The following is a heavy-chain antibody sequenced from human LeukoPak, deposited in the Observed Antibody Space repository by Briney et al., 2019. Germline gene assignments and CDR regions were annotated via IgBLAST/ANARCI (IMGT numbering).Heavy chain of an antibody. CDR2: MNPNSGNT. V-gene: IGHV1-8*01. CDR1: GYTFTSYD. D-gene: IGHD6-13*01. Sequence: ASVKVSCKASGYTFTSYDINWVRQATGQGLEWMGWMNPNSGNTGYAQKLQGRVTMTRNTSISTAYMELSSLRSEDTAVYYCARVTSLYSSSWYGYYYYGMDVWGQGTTVTVSS. CDR3: ARVTSLYSSSWYGYYYYGMDV. J-gene: IGHJ6*02.